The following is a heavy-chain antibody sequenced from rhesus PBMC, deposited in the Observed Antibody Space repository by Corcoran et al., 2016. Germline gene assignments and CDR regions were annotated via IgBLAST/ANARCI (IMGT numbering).Heavy chain of an antibody. CDR1: GLALSTSGLG. Sequence: QVTLKESGPALGKPTQTRTLTCTFSGLALSTSGLGVGVIRPPPGKALEWVALIYWDDDKFYNTSLKCRLTISKDSSKNQLVLTMTTRGPVDTATYYCARRREERQAFDYWGQGVLVTVSS. J-gene: IGHJ4*01. CDR2: IYWDDDK. V-gene: IGHV2-174*01. D-gene: IGHD1-14*01. CDR3: ARRREERQAFDY.